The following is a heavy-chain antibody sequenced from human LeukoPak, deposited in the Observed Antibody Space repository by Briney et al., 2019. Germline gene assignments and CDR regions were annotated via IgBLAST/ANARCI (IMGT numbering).Heavy chain of an antibody. CDR2: IIPIFGTA. D-gene: IGHD6-19*01. CDR1: GGTLSSYA. Sequence: SLKVYCETSGGTLSSYAISWVRQSRGPGLKWMGGIIPIFGTANYAQKFQGRVTITADESTSTAYMELSSLRAEDTAVYYCARDLGLLSEGSGWYYWGPGTLVTVSS. V-gene: IGHV1-69*13. J-gene: IGHJ4*02. CDR3: ARDLGLLSEGSGWYY.